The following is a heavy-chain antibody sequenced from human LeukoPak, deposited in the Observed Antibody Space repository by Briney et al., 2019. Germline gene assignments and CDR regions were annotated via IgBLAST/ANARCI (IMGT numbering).Heavy chain of an antibody. J-gene: IGHJ2*01. V-gene: IGHV4-34*01. CDR1: GGSFSGYY. CDR2: INHSGST. Sequence: PSETLSLTCAVYGGSFSGYYWSWIRQPPGKGLEWIGEINHSGSTNYNPSLKSRVTISVDTSKNQFSLRLSSVTAADTAVYYCARVLEGSSGQHWYFDLWGRGTPVTVSS. CDR3: ARVLEGSSGQHWYFDL. D-gene: IGHD6-19*01.